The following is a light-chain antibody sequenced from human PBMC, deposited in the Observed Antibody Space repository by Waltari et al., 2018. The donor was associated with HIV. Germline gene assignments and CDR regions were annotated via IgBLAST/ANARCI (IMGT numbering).Light chain of an antibody. CDR2: WAS. Sequence: DIVKTQSPDSLAVSLGERATINCKSSQSILYSSNNRNYLAWYQQKPGQRPKLLIYWASTRESGVPDRFTGNGSGTDFTLTISSLQAEDVAVYYCQQYDSTPLTFGGGTKVEIK. V-gene: IGKV4-1*01. CDR3: QQYDSTPLT. CDR1: QSILYSSNNRNY. J-gene: IGKJ4*01.